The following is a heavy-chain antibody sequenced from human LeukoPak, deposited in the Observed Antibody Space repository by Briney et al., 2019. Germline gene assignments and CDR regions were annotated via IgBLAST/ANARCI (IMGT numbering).Heavy chain of an antibody. CDR3: AKVDTLNGYEGTFDQ. CDR1: GGSISSYY. J-gene: IGHJ4*02. Sequence: SSETLSLTCTVSGGSISSYYWSWIRQPAGKGLEWIGRINTSGSTNYNSSLKSRVAMSIDTSKNQFSLKLSSVTAADTAVYYCAKVDTLNGYEGTFDQWGQGTLVTVSS. D-gene: IGHD5-12*01. CDR2: INTSGST. V-gene: IGHV4-4*07.